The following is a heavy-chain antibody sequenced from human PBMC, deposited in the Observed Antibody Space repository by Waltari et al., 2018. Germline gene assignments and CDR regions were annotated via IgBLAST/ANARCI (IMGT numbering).Heavy chain of an antibody. J-gene: IGHJ4*02. CDR2: VDPEDGET. D-gene: IGHD1-26*01. CDR3: ATLPGGIGWELLPFDY. V-gene: IGHV1-69-2*01. Sequence: EVQLVQSGAAGTKPGATVKISCKVSGYTFTDYYMHWVQRALRKGHEWMGLVDPEDGETIYAEKFQGRFTITADTSTDTAYMELSSLRSEDTAVYYCATLPGGIGWELLPFDYWGKGTLVTVSS. CDR1: GYTFTDYY.